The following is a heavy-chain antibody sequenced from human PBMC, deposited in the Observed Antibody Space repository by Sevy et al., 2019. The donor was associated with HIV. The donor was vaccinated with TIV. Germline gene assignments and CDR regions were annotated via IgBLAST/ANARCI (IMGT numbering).Heavy chain of an antibody. CDR3: ARGACSGGSCYRYYYGMDV. D-gene: IGHD2-15*01. CDR2: MNPNSGNT. J-gene: IGHJ6*02. CDR1: GYTFTSYD. V-gene: IGHV1-8*01. Sequence: ASVKVSCKASGYTFTSYDINWVRQATGQGLEWMGWMNPNSGNTGYAQKFQGRVTMTRNTSISTAYMELSGLRSEDTAVYYCARGACSGGSCYRYYYGMDVWGQGTTVTVSS.